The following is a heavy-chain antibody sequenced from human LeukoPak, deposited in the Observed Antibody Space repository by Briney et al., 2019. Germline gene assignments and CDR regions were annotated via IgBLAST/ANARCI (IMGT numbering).Heavy chain of an antibody. CDR3: ARVRLTTVTTSEY. Sequence: PGGSLGLSCVASGFSFSSYYMSWVRQAPGKGLEWVANIKQDGSEKFYVDSVKGRFTISRDNAKNSLYLQMNSLRAEDTAVYYCARVRLTTVTTSEYWGQGTLVTVSS. V-gene: IGHV3-7*05. CDR1: GFSFSSYY. D-gene: IGHD4-17*01. CDR2: IKQDGSEK. J-gene: IGHJ4*02.